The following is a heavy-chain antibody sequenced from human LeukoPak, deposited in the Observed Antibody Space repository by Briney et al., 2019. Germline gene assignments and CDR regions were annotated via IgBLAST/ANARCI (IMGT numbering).Heavy chain of an antibody. V-gene: IGHV4-31*03. D-gene: IGHD3-22*01. CDR3: ARDGGDSSGYYY. CDR2: IYYSGST. Sequence: PSETLSLTCTVSGGSISSGGYYWSWIRQHPGKGLEWIGYIYYSGSTYYNPSLKSRVTISVDTSKNQFSLKLSSVTAADTAVYYCARDGGDSSGYYYWGQGTLVTVSS. J-gene: IGHJ4*02. CDR1: GGSISSGGYY.